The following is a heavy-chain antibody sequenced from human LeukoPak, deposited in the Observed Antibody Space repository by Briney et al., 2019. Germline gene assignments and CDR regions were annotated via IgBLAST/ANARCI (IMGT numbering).Heavy chain of an antibody. J-gene: IGHJ4*02. CDR2: ISYDGSDK. V-gene: IGHV3-30-3*01. D-gene: IGHD5-12*01. CDR1: GFTFSSYA. CDR3: ARGYSGYEGGDY. Sequence: GGSLRLSCAASGFTFSSYAMHWVRQAPGKGLEWVAVISYDGSDKYYADSVKGRFTISRDNSKNTLYLQMNSLRAEDTAVYYCARGYSGYEGGDYWGQGTLVTVSS.